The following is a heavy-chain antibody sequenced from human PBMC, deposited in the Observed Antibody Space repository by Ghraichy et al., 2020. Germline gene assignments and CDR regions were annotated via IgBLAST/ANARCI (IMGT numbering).Heavy chain of an antibody. CDR3: ARVSLLWFGELLLGGFDP. CDR1: GDSVSSNSAA. D-gene: IGHD3-10*01. Sequence: SQTLSLTCAISGDSVSSNSAAWNWIRQSPSRGLEWLGRTYYRSKWYNDYAVSVKSRITINPDTSKNQFSLQLNSVTPEDTAVYYCARVSLLWFGELLLGGFDPWGQGTLVTVSS. CDR2: TYYRSKWYN. J-gene: IGHJ5*02. V-gene: IGHV6-1*01.